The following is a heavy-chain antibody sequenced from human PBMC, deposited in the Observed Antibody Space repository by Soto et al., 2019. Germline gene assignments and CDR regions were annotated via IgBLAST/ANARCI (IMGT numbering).Heavy chain of an antibody. D-gene: IGHD4-17*01. Sequence: QLQLQESGPGLVKPSETLSLTCTVTGASVTSSTYYWGWIRQPPGKGLEWIGSIYYSGSTYYNPSLRSRVTITVDTSKNQVSLKLTSVTAADTAVYYCANAYGDYKSYYAMDVWGQGTTVTVSS. CDR3: ANAYGDYKSYYAMDV. J-gene: IGHJ6*02. CDR1: GASVTSSTYY. CDR2: IYYSGST. V-gene: IGHV4-39*01.